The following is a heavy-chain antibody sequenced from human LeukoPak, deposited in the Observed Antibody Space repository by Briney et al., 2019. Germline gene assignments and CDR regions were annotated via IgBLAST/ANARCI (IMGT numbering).Heavy chain of an antibody. CDR1: GYTFTSYA. V-gene: IGHV1-3*01. J-gene: IGHJ3*02. CDR3: AVFMITFGGVITGAFDI. Sequence: ASVKVSCKASGYTFTSYAMHWVRQAPGQRLEWMGWINAGNGNTKYSQKLQGRVTMTTDTSTSTAYMELRSLRSDDTAVYYCAVFMITFGGVITGAFDIWGQGTMVTVSS. CDR2: INAGNGNT. D-gene: IGHD3-16*01.